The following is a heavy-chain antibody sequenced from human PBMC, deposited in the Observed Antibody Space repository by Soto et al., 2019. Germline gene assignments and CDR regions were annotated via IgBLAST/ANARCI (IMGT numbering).Heavy chain of an antibody. CDR1: GGSVSSGSYY. CDR3: ASSVAYDSSGSMFH. D-gene: IGHD3-22*01. CDR2: IYYSGST. V-gene: IGHV4-61*01. J-gene: IGHJ4*02. Sequence: SLTCTVSGGSVSSGSYYWSWIRQPPGKGLEWIGYIYYSGSTNYNPSLKSRVTISVDTSKNQFSLKLSSVAAADTAVYYCASSVAYDSSGSMFHWGQGTLVTVSS.